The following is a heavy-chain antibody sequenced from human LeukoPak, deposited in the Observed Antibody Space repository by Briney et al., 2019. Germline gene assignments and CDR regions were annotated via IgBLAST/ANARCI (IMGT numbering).Heavy chain of an antibody. D-gene: IGHD6-13*01. J-gene: IGHJ4*02. CDR1: GFTFSSYA. CDR2: IRYDGSDR. CDR3: AKERYSSSSLFAVTPFDY. Sequence: HPGGSLRLSCAASGFTFSSYAMHWVRQAPGKGLEWVAYIRYDGSDRYYADSVKGRFTISRDNSKNALYLQMNSLRVEDTAVYYCAKERYSSSSLFAVTPFDYWGQGTRITVSS. V-gene: IGHV3-30*02.